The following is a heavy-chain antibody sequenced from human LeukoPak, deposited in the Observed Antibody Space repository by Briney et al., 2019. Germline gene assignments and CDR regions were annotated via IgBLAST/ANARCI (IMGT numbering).Heavy chain of an antibody. CDR3: ARSGFGSGISFDL. J-gene: IGHJ5*02. V-gene: IGHV1-46*01. D-gene: IGHD3-10*01. Sequence: ASVKVSCKASGYTFTSYYMHWVRQAPGQGLEWMGVINPSGGSTSYAQKFQGRVTMTRDMSTSTVYMELSSLRSEDTAVYYCARSGFGSGISFDLWGQGTLVTVSS. CDR1: GYTFTSYY. CDR2: INPSGGST.